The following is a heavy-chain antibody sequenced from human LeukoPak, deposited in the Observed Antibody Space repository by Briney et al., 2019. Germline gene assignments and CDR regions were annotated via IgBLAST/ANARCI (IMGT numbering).Heavy chain of an antibody. CDR2: IIPIFGTA. CDR1: GGTFSIYA. CDR3: ARVDTAMVTSDDAFDI. Sequence: GASVKVSCKASGGTFSIYAISWVRQAPGQGLEWMGGIIPIFGTANYAQKFQGRVTITTDESTSTAYMELSSLRSEDTAVYYCARVDTAMVTSDDAFDIWGQGTMVTVSS. V-gene: IGHV1-69*05. J-gene: IGHJ3*02. D-gene: IGHD5-18*01.